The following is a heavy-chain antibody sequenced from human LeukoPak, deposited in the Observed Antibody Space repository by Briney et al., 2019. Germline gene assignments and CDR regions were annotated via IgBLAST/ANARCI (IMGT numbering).Heavy chain of an antibody. V-gene: IGHV3-66*03. CDR1: GFTVSNNY. D-gene: IGHD3-22*01. Sequence: GGSLRLSCAASGFTVSNNYMRWVRQAPGKGLEWVSSIYSRGSTSYVDSVKGRFTISRDNSKNTLFLQMNSLRVEDTAVYYCARDYYGPWGQGALVTVSS. J-gene: IGHJ5*02. CDR3: ARDYYGP. CDR2: IYSRGST.